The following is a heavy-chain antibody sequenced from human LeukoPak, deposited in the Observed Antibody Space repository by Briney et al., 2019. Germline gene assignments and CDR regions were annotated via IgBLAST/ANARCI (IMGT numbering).Heavy chain of an antibody. CDR3: ARDDLTDNYYYGMDV. CDR1: GFTVSANY. V-gene: IGHV3-11*04. J-gene: IGHJ6*02. D-gene: IGHD2-15*01. Sequence: GGSLRLSCAASGFTVSANYMTWVRQAPGKGLEWVSYISSSSSTIYYADSVKGRFTISRDNAKNSLYLQMNSLRAEDTAVYYCARDDLTDNYYYGMDVWGQGTTVTVSS. CDR2: ISSSSSTI.